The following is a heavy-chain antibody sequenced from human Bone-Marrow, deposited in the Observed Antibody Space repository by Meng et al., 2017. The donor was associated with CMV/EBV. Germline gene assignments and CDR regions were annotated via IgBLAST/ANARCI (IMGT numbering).Heavy chain of an antibody. J-gene: IGHJ6*02. V-gene: IGHV3-15*01. CDR1: GFTFSNAW. CDR3: TTVPGNPYYYYGMDV. CDR2: IKSKTDGGTT. Sequence: GESLKISCAASGFTFSNAWMSWVRQAPGKGLEWVGRIKSKTDGGTTDYAAPVKGRFTISRDDSKNTLYLQMNSLKTEDTAVYYCTTVPGNPYYYYGMDVWGQGTTVTVSS.